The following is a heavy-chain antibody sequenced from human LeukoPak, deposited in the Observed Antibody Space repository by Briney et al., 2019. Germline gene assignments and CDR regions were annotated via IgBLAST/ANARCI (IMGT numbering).Heavy chain of an antibody. V-gene: IGHV3-74*01. CDR3: ARGPGGGDYVWGSYRYDY. CDR2: INSDGSST. Sequence: GGSLRLSCAASGLTFSSYWMHWVRQAPGKGLVGVSRINSDGSSTSYADSVKGRFTISRDNAKNTLYLQMNSLRAEDTAVYYCARGPGGGDYVWGSYRYDYWGQGTLVTVSS. D-gene: IGHD3-16*02. J-gene: IGHJ4*02. CDR1: GLTFSSYW.